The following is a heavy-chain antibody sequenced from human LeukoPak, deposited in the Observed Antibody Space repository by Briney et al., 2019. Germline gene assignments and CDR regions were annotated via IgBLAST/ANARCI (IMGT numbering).Heavy chain of an antibody. D-gene: IGHD6-13*01. J-gene: IGHJ4*02. V-gene: IGHV3-33*01. CDR1: GFTFSHYN. CDR3: ARAGEAAAGFY. CDR2: LWFDETTH. Sequence: PGGSLRLSCAASGFTFSHYNMHWFRQAPGKGLEWVAVLWFDETTHFYADSVKGRFTISRDNSKNTLFLQMNSLRAEDTGIYYCARAGEAAAGFYWGQGTLVTVSS.